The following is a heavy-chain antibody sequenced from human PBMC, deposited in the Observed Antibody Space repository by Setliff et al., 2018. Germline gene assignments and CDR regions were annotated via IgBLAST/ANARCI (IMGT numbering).Heavy chain of an antibody. J-gene: IGHJ6*02. Sequence: ASVKVSCKASGYTFTSCAMHWVRQAPGQRLEWMGWINAGNGNTKYSQKFQGRVTITRDTSASTAYMGLSSLRSEDTAVYYCAREPHLRYCSGGSCYSLLMDVWGQGTTVTVSS. CDR3: AREPHLRYCSGGSCYSLLMDV. D-gene: IGHD2-15*01. CDR1: GYTFTSCA. V-gene: IGHV1-3*01. CDR2: INAGNGNT.